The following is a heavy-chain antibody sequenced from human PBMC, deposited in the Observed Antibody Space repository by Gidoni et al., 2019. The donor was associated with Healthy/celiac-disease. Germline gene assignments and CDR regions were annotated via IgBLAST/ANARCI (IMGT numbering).Heavy chain of an antibody. Sequence: EVQLVESGGGLVQPGGSLRLSCAASGFTFSSYSMNWVRQAPGKGLEWVSYISSSSSTIYYADSVKGRFTISRDNAKNSLYLQMNSLRDEDTAVYYCAGDPQGGYCSSTSCYTGDNAFDIWGQGTMVTVSS. V-gene: IGHV3-48*02. CDR2: ISSSSSTI. D-gene: IGHD2-2*02. CDR3: AGDPQGGYCSSTSCYTGDNAFDI. CDR1: GFTFSSYS. J-gene: IGHJ3*02.